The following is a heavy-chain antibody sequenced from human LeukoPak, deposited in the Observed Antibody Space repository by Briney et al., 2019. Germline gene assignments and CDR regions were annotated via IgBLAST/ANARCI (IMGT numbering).Heavy chain of an antibody. CDR2: TSGSGGAT. V-gene: IGHV3-23*01. CDR3: AKSATGTTSNWFDP. Sequence: GGSLRLSCAASGFPFSSYAMSWVRPAPGKGLEWVSATSGSGGATYYADSVKGRFTISRDNSKNTLYLQMNSLRAEDTAIYYCAKSATGTTSNWFDPWGQGTLVTVSS. D-gene: IGHD1-7*01. CDR1: GFPFSSYA. J-gene: IGHJ5*02.